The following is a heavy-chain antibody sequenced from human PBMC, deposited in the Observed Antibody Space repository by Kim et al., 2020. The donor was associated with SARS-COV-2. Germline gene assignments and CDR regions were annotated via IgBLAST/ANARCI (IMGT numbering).Heavy chain of an antibody. CDR1: GDSVSGGSYY. CDR3: ARDLHGDGYYFHY. CDR2: LYYNGRT. J-gene: IGHJ4*02. V-gene: IGHV4-61*01. D-gene: IGHD2-2*03. Sequence: ETLSLTCTVSGDSVSGGSYYWSWIRQAPGKGLEWIGFLYYNGRTSYNPSLKSRVTISLDTSKNQFSLNLTSVTAADTAIYYCARDLHGDGYYFHYWGQ.